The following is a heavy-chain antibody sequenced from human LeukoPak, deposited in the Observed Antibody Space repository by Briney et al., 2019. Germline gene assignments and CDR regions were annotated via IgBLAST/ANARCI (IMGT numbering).Heavy chain of an antibody. V-gene: IGHV3-30*02. CDR3: AKGRGAAAAVDSFDI. CDR2: MRYDGSNK. Sequence: PGGSLRLSCAASGFTFSSYGMHWVRQAPGKGLEWVAFMRYDGSNKYYADSVKGRFTISRDNSRNTLYLQMNSLRAEDTAVYYCAKGRGAAAAVDSFDIWGQGTMVTVSS. CDR1: GFTFSSYG. D-gene: IGHD6-13*01. J-gene: IGHJ3*02.